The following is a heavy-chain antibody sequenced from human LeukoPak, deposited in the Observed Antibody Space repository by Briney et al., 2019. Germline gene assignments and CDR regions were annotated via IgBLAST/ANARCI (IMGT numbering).Heavy chain of an antibody. D-gene: IGHD6-13*01. CDR2: ISASGFTT. V-gene: IGHV3-23*01. CDR3: AKGCTSSPFRYFDY. J-gene: IGHJ4*02. CDR1: GFTFSSSG. Sequence: TGGSLRLSCAASGFTFSSSGMHWVRQAPVKGLEWVSIISASGFTTYYTDSVEGRFTISRDNSKGALFLQMNSLRAEDTAVYYCAKGCTSSPFRYFDYWGQGILVTVSS.